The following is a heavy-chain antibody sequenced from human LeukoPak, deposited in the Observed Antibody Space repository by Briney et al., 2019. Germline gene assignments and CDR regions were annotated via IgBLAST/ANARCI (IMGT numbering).Heavy chain of an antibody. Sequence: SETLSLTCTVSGGSVSIYHWSWIRQPPGKGLEWIGYIYYSGSSNYNPSLKSRVTMSVDTSKNQFSLNPSSVTAADTAVYYCASNTYYYGSGSSYYHGLDVWGQGTTVTVSS. CDR1: GGSVSIYH. CDR3: ASNTYYYGSGSSYYHGLDV. V-gene: IGHV4-59*08. D-gene: IGHD3-10*01. J-gene: IGHJ6*02. CDR2: IYYSGSS.